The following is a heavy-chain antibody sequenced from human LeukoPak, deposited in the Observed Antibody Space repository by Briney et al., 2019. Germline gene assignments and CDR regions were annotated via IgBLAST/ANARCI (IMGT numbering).Heavy chain of an antibody. J-gene: IGHJ5*02. CDR2: IKQDGSEK. Sequence: PGGSLRLSCAASGFTFSSYWMSWVRQALGKGLEWVANIKQDGSEKYYVDSVKGRFTISRDNAKNSLYLQMNSLRAEDTAVYYCARDKVIAARPYNWFDPWGQGTLVTVSS. CDR3: ARDKVIAARPYNWFDP. D-gene: IGHD6-6*01. V-gene: IGHV3-7*05. CDR1: GFTFSSYW.